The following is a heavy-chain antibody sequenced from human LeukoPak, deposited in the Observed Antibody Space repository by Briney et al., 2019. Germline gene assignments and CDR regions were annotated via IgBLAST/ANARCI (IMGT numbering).Heavy chain of an antibody. Sequence: PSETLSLTCTVSGGSISSGSYYWSWIRQPPGKGLEWIGRIYSSGSTNYNPSLKSRVTISVDTSKNQFSLKLSSVTAADTAVYYCARDIYPYCSSTSCYDGWFAPWGQGTLVTVSS. D-gene: IGHD2-2*01. CDR2: IYSSGST. V-gene: IGHV4-61*02. J-gene: IGHJ5*02. CDR1: GGSISSGSYY. CDR3: ARDIYPYCSSTSCYDGWFAP.